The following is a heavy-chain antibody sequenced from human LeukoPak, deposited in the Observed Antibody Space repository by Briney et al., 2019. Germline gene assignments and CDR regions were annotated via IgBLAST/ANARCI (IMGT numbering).Heavy chain of an antibody. V-gene: IGHV3-9*03. CDR1: GFTFDDYA. D-gene: IGHD4-11*01. CDR3: AKDIGKYDYSLPTD. J-gene: IGHJ4*02. CDR2: ISWNSGSI. Sequence: PGGSLRLTCAASGFTFDDYAMHWVRQAPGKGLEWVSGISWNSGSIGYADSVKGRFTISRDNAKNSLYLQMNSLRAEDMALYYCAKDIGKYDYSLPTDWGQGTLVTVSS.